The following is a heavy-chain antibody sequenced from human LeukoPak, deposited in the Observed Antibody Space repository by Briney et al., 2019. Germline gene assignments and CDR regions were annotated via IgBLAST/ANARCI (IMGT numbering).Heavy chain of an antibody. CDR2: IIPIFGTA. J-gene: IGHJ6*02. D-gene: IGHD3-10*01. Sequence: SVKVSCEASGGTFSSYAISWVRQAPGQGLEWMGGIIPIFGTANYAQKLQGRVTMTTDTSTSTAYMELRSLRSDDTAVYYCARDKYYYGSGSFIPGYYYYGMDVWGQGTTVTVSS. CDR3: ARDKYYYGSGSFIPGYYYYGMDV. V-gene: IGHV1-69*05. CDR1: GGTFSSYA.